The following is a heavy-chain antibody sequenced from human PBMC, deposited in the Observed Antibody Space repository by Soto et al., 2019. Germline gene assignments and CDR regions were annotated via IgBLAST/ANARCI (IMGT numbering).Heavy chain of an antibody. CDR2: IYYSGST. Sequence: QVQLQESGPGLVKPSQTLSLTCTVSGGSISSGDYYWSWIRQPPGKGLEWIGYIYYSGSTYYTPSLKSRVTISVDTSKNQCSLKLSSVTAADTAVYYCGRAGDVDTAIPGGMDVWGQGTTVPVSS. CDR1: GGSISSGDYY. CDR3: GRAGDVDTAIPGGMDV. J-gene: IGHJ6*02. D-gene: IGHD5-18*01. V-gene: IGHV4-30-4*01.